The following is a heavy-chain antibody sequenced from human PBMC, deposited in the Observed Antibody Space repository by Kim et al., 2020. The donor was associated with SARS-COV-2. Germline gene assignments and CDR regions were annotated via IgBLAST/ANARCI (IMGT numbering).Heavy chain of an antibody. D-gene: IGHD1-26*01. CDR3: AREDLSGSYYLYYYYYMDV. CDR2: ISSSSSYI. V-gene: IGHV3-21*01. J-gene: IGHJ6*03. CDR1: GFTFSSYS. Sequence: GGSLRLSCAASGFTFSSYSMNWVRQAPGKGLEWVSSISSSSSYIYYADSVKGRFTISRDNAKNSLYLQMNSLRAEDTAVYYCAREDLSGSYYLYYYYYMDVWGKGTTVTVSS.